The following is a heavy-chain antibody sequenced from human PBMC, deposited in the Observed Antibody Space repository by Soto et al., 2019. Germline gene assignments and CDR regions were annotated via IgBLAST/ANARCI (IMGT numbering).Heavy chain of an antibody. V-gene: IGHV3-11*01. J-gene: IGHJ5*02. CDR1: GFTFSDYY. CDR3: ARDGSTMIVNWFDP. CDR2: ISSSGSTI. D-gene: IGHD3-22*01. Sequence: PGGSLRLSCAASGFTFSDYYMSWIRQAPGKGLEWVSYISSSGSTIYYADSVKGRFTISRDNAKNSLYLQMNSLRAEDTAVYYCARDGSTMIVNWFDPWGQGTLVTVSS.